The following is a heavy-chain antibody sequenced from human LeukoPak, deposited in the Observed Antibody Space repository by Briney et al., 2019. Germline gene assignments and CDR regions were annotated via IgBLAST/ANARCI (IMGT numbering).Heavy chain of an antibody. CDR2: IYTSGST. Sequence: SETLSLTCTVSGGSISSYYWSWIRQPAGKGLEWIGRIYTSGSTNYNPSLKSRVTMSVDTSENQFSLKVSSVTAADTAVYYCAVVGTTPAYFDYWGQGALVTVSS. D-gene: IGHD1-26*01. J-gene: IGHJ4*02. CDR1: GGSISSYY. V-gene: IGHV4-4*07. CDR3: AVVGTTPAYFDY.